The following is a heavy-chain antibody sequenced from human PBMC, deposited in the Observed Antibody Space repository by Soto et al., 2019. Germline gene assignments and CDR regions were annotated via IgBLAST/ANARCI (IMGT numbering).Heavy chain of an antibody. D-gene: IGHD5-12*01. CDR1: RFTFSSYD. Sequence: EVQLLESGGGLVQPGGSLRLSCAASRFTFSSYDMSWVRQAPGKGLECVSGISRSGDKTYYAGSVKGRFTISRDNSKNALYLQMNSLRAEDTALYYCAKEYSASSPDPWGQGTLVIVSS. CDR2: ISRSGDKT. CDR3: AKEYSASSPDP. V-gene: IGHV3-23*01. J-gene: IGHJ5*02.